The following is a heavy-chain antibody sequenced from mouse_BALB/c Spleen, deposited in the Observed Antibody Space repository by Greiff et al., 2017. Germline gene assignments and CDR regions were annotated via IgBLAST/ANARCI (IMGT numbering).Heavy chain of an antibody. Sequence: QVQLQQPGAELVRPGASVKLSCKASGYTFTSYWINWVKQRPGQGLEWIGNIYPSDSYTNYNQKFKDKATLTVDKSSSTAYMQLSSPTSEDSAVYYCTRSFVDFDYWGQGTTLTVSS. CDR2: IYPSDSYT. CDR3: TRSFVDFDY. V-gene: IGHV1-69*02. J-gene: IGHJ2*01. CDR1: GYTFTSYW.